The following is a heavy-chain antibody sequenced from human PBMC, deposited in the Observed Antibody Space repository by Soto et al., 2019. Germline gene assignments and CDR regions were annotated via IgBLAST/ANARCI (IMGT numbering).Heavy chain of an antibody. V-gene: IGHV4-34*01. CDR3: ARVPYFMRIAAAGSPPYYFDY. CDR1: GGSFSGYY. CDR2: INHSGST. Sequence: SETLSLTCAVYGGSFSGYYWSWIRQPPGKGLEWIGEINHSGSTNYNPSLKSRVTISVDTSKNQFSLKLSSVTAADTAVYYCARVPYFMRIAAAGSPPYYFDYWGQGTLVTVSS. J-gene: IGHJ4*02. D-gene: IGHD6-13*01.